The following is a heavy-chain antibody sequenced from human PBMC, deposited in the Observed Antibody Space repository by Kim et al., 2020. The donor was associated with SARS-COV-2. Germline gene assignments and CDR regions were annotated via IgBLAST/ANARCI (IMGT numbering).Heavy chain of an antibody. Sequence: GGSLRLSCAASGFTFSDYYMSWIRQAPGKGLEWVSHVSSTSSYTNYADSVKGRFTISRDNAKNSLYLQMNSLRADDTAVYYCARDWRDSSGSQVVFDYWGQGILVTVSS. CDR2: VSSTSSYT. CDR1: GFTFSDYY. CDR3: ARDWRDSSGSQVVFDY. V-gene: IGHV3-11*05. D-gene: IGHD6-19*01. J-gene: IGHJ4*02.